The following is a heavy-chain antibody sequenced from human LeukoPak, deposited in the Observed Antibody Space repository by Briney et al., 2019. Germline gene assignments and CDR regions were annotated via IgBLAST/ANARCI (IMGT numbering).Heavy chain of an antibody. D-gene: IGHD6-6*01. CDR2: IYYSGST. J-gene: IGHJ3*02. Sequence: SETMSLTCTVSGGSISSSSYYWGWIRQPPWKGLEWIGSIYYSGSTYYNPSLKSRVTISVDTSKNQFSLKLNSVTLGDAAVYYCARRYSSSSVRAFDIWAQGTMVTVSS. CDR3: ARRYSSSSVRAFDI. CDR1: GGSISSSSYY. V-gene: IGHV4-39*01.